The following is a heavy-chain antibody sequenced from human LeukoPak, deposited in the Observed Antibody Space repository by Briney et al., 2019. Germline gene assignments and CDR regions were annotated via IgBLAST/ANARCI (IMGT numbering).Heavy chain of an antibody. J-gene: IGHJ6*02. Sequence: SETLSLTCTVSGGSISSYYWSWIRQPPGKGLEWIGYIYYSGSTNYNPSLKSRVTISVDTSKNQFSLKLSSVTAADTAVYYCARVRSWSNYYYGMDVWGQGTTVTVSS. D-gene: IGHD2-15*01. CDR3: ARVRSWSNYYYGMDV. V-gene: IGHV4-59*08. CDR1: GGSISSYY. CDR2: IYYSGST.